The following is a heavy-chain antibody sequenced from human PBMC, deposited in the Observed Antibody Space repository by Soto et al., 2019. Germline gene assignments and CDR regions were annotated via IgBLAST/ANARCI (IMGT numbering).Heavy chain of an antibody. V-gene: IGHV3-48*03. J-gene: IGHJ3*02. D-gene: IGHD4-17*01. CDR2: ISSSGSTI. CDR3: ASSVTTGDAFDI. Sequence: GSLRLSCAASGFTVSSYEMNWVRQAPGKGLEWVSYISSSGSTIYYADSVKGRFTISRDNAKNSLYLQMNSLRAEDTAVYYCASSVTTGDAFDIWGQGTMVTVSS. CDR1: GFTVSSYE.